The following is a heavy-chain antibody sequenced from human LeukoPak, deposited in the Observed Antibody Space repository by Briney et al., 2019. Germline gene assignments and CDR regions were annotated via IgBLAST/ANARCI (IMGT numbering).Heavy chain of an antibody. CDR1: GGSISSGSYY. D-gene: IGHD2-21*01. V-gene: IGHV4-61*02. J-gene: IGHJ4*02. Sequence: SETLSLTCTVSGGSISSGSYYWSWIRQPAGKGLEWIGRMYTSGSTNYNPSLKSRVTISVDTSKNQFSLKLNSATSADTAVYYCARGTVGRTYCGGDCYSPIDYWGQGSLVTVSS. CDR2: MYTSGST. CDR3: ARGTVGRTYCGGDCYSPIDY.